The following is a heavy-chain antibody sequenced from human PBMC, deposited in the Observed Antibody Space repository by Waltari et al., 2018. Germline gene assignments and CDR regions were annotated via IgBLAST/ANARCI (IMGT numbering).Heavy chain of an antibody. J-gene: IGHJ4*02. CDR3: AVIEYSSLPPVDY. Sequence: QVQLVQSGAEVKKPGASVKVSCKASGYTFSAYYMHWVRQAPGQGLEWMGWINPNRGGTNYAQKFQGWGTMTRDTSIDTAYMELSRLRSDDTAVYYCAVIEYSSLPPVDYWGQGTPVTVSS. V-gene: IGHV1-2*04. CDR1: GYTFSAYY. CDR2: INPNRGGT. D-gene: IGHD6-19*01.